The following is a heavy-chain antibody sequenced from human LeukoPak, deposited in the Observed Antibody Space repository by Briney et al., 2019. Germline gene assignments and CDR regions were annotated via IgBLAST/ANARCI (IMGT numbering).Heavy chain of an antibody. CDR3: VRDLASRY. Sequence: SETLSLTCTVSGYSITSGYYWGWIRQPPGKGLEWIGSIYHSGSTHYNPSLNSRVTMSVDTSKNQVSLKLSSVTAADTAVYYCVRDLASRYWGQGTLVTVSS. CDR2: IYHSGST. J-gene: IGHJ4*02. V-gene: IGHV4-38-2*02. CDR1: GYSITSGYY.